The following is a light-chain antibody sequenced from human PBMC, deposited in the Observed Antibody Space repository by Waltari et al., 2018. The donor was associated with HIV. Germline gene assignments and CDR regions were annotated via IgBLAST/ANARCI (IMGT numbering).Light chain of an antibody. CDR1: QALSSW. J-gene: IGKJ4*01. CDR3: QQAHSLPPT. V-gene: IGKV1-12*01. CDR2: AAS. Sequence: ASVGDRVTITCRASQALSSWLAWYQQKPGKAPKLLIYAASSLESGVPSRFSGSGSGTDFTLTISSLQPDDFATYFCQQAHSLPPTFGGGTKVDIK.